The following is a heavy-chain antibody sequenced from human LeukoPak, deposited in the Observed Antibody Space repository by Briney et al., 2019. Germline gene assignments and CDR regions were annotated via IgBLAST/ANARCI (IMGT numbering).Heavy chain of an antibody. J-gene: IGHJ4*02. CDR1: SVTINSGGYD. CDR3: ARGPIEGYCSGGSCYFVDY. V-gene: IGHV4-31*03. CDR2: VYYSGST. D-gene: IGHD2-15*01. Sequence: SLTLSFTCSVSSVTINSGGYDWHSLRQHPGKILERIGNVYYSGSTYYNPSLKSRVTISVDTSKNQFSLKLSSVTAADTAVYYCARGPIEGYCSGGSCYFVDYWGQGTLVTVSS.